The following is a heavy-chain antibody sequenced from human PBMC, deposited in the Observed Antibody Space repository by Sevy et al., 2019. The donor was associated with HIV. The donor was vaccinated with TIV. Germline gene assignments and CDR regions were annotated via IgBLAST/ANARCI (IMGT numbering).Heavy chain of an antibody. CDR3: TTTTIINTYYGMDI. Sequence: GGSLRLSCAASGFTFSDSAIHWVRQASGKGLEWVGRIRSKADSYATAYAAWVKGRFTCFREDSKNTAYLQMNSLRTEDTAVYYCTTTTIINTYYGMDIWGQGTTVTVSS. V-gene: IGHV3-73*01. D-gene: IGHD4-4*01. J-gene: IGHJ6*02. CDR1: GFTFSDSA. CDR2: IRSKADSYAT.